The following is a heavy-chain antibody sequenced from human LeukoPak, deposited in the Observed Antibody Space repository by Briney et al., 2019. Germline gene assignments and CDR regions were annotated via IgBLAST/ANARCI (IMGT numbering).Heavy chain of an antibody. J-gene: IGHJ4*02. V-gene: IGHV1-2*02. CDR1: GYTFSDYH. CDR2: INPNSGDT. Sequence: GASVKVSCKASGYTFSDYHMHWVRQAPGQGLEWMGWINPNSGDTKYAQKFRGRITMTSDTSTRTVYMELNSLRSDDTAVYFCARVGSAAATADYWGQGTLVTVSS. D-gene: IGHD6-25*01. CDR3: ARVGSAAATADY.